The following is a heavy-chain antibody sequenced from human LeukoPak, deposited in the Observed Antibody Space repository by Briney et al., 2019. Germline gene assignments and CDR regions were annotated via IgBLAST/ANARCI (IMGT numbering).Heavy chain of an antibody. CDR2: IYHSGST. Sequence: SETLSLTCTVSGGSVNSGDYYWSWIRQPPGKGLEWIGEIYHSGSTNYNPSLKSRVTISVDKSKNQFSLKLSSVTAADTAVYYCARVASWGAFDIWGQGTMVTVSS. D-gene: IGHD7-27*01. CDR3: ARVASWGAFDI. V-gene: IGHV4-61*08. CDR1: GGSVNSGDYY. J-gene: IGHJ3*02.